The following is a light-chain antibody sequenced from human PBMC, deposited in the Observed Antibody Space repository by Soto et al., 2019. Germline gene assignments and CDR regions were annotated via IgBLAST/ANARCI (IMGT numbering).Light chain of an antibody. CDR2: AAS. Sequence: DIQMTQSPSSLSASVGDRVTITCRASQSISSYLNWYQQKPGKAPKLLIYAASSLQSGVPSRFSGSGSGTDFTLTISSLQPEDFATYYCKQSYTTRYTFGQGTKLEIK. CDR1: QSISSY. J-gene: IGKJ2*01. CDR3: KQSYTTRYT. V-gene: IGKV1-39*01.